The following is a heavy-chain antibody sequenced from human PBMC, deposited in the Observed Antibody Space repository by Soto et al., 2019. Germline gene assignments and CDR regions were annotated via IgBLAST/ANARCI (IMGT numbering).Heavy chain of an antibody. Sequence: QVQLVQSGAEVKKPGSSVKVSCKASGDTFSTSAISWVRQAPGQGLQWMAGIIPIFGTANYAQKFQRRVTVPADRSTSTGYLEVSNLRSEDTAMYYCARSCSTSSCHIYYYAMDVWGQGTAVTVSS. CDR3: ARSCSTSSCHIYYYAMDV. D-gene: IGHD2-2*01. CDR1: GDTFSTSA. CDR2: IIPIFGTA. V-gene: IGHV1-69*06. J-gene: IGHJ6*02.